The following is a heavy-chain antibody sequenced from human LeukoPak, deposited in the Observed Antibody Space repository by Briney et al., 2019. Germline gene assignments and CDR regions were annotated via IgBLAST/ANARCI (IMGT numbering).Heavy chain of an antibody. CDR3: ARGPGLYSSGWYSVFDY. Sequence: SVKVSCKASGGTFSSYAVSWVRQAPGQGLEWMGGIIPIFGTANYAQKFQGRVTITADESTSTAYMELSSLRSEDTAVYYCARGPGLYSSGWYSVFDYWGQGTLVTVSS. CDR1: GGTFSSYA. CDR2: IIPIFGTA. J-gene: IGHJ4*02. D-gene: IGHD6-19*01. V-gene: IGHV1-69*13.